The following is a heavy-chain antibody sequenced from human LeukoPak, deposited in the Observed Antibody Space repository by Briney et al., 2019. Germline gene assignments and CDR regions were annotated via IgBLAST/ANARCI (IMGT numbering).Heavy chain of an antibody. D-gene: IGHD3-16*01. J-gene: IGHJ4*02. Sequence: ASVKVSCKATGYTFASYGISWVRQARGQGIEWMGWISAYNGNTNYAQKLQGRVTMTTDTSTSTAYMELRSLRSDDTAVYYCARDKAPGAYDHWGQGTLVTVSS. V-gene: IGHV1-18*01. CDR1: GYTFASYG. CDR2: ISAYNGNT. CDR3: ARDKAPGAYDH.